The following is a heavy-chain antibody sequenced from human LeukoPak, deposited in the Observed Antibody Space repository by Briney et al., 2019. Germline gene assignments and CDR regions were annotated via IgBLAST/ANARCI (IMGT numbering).Heavy chain of an antibody. CDR3: ARDRSYYDSSGYYPDAFDI. J-gene: IGHJ3*02. V-gene: IGHV1-69*06. CDR2: IIPIFGTA. D-gene: IGHD3-22*01. CDR1: GYTFTSYG. Sequence: ASVKVSCKASGYTFTSYGISWVRQAPGQGLEWMGGIIPIFGTANYAQKFQGRVTITADKSTSTAYMELSSLRSEDTAVYYCARDRSYYDSSGYYPDAFDIWGQGTMVTVSS.